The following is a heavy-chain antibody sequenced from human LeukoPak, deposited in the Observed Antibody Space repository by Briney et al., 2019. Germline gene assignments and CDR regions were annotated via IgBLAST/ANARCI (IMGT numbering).Heavy chain of an antibody. Sequence: SETLSLTCTVSGGSITNYYWSWIRQPPRKGLEWSVDIYYSGNTNYNPSLKSRVTMSVDTSKNQFSLKLSSVTAADTAVYYCARTVHYSSGWAPTYYFDYWGQGTLVSVSS. J-gene: IGHJ4*02. CDR3: ARTVHYSSGWAPTYYFDY. CDR1: GGSITNYY. V-gene: IGHV4-59*01. D-gene: IGHD6-19*01. CDR2: IYYSGNT.